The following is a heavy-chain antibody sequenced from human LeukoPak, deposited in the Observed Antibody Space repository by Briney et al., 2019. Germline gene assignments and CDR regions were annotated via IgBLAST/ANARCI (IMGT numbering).Heavy chain of an antibody. J-gene: IGHJ4*02. CDR1: GGSINSGDHY. Sequence: PSETLSLTCNVSGGSINSGDHYWSWIRQPPGKGLEWIGYTHYSGTAYYNPSLRSRVSISVDTSKNYFSLKVASMTAADTAVYYCARGRTWVGDAIDYWGLGTLVAVSS. V-gene: IGHV4-30-4*01. CDR3: ARGRTWVGDAIDY. D-gene: IGHD2-8*02. CDR2: THYSGTA.